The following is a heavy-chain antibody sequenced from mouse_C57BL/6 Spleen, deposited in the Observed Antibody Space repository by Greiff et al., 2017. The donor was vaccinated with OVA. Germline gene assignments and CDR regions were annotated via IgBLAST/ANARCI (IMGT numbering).Heavy chain of an antibody. V-gene: IGHV1-76*01. Sequence: VQLQQSGAELVRPGASVKLSCKASGYTFTDYYINWVKQRPGQGLEWIARIYPGSGNTYYNEKFKGKATLTAEKSSSTAYMQLSSLTSEDSAVYFCARWGNYGAMDYWGQGTSVTVSS. CDR1: GYTFTDYY. CDR2: IYPGSGNT. J-gene: IGHJ4*01. D-gene: IGHD2-1*01. CDR3: ARWGNYGAMDY.